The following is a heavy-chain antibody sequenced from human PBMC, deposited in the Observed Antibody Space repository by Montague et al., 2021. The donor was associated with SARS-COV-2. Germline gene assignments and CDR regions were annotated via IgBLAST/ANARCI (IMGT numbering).Heavy chain of an antibody. D-gene: IGHD4-17*01. V-gene: IGHV4-39*01. J-gene: IGHJ4*02. CDR3: VRGGDYADYVRVDY. CDR1: GGSISTGSYY. CDR2: IYYSGNT. Sequence: SETLSLTCSFSGGSISTGSYYWGWIRQPPRKGLEWIGSIYYSGNTYYTPSRKSPVTISVATSKNQFSLRLSTVTAADTAVYYCVRGGDYADYVRVDYWGQGTLVIVSS.